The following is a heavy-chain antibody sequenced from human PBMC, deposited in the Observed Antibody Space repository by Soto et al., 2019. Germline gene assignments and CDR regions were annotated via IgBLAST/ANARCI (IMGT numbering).Heavy chain of an antibody. CDR3: ATDDYGIFPY. Sequence: VASVKVSCKVSGYPFTTYYIHWVRQAPGQGLGWMGWIDPRSGGTVYEQKFQGRVTMTRDTSISTVYMDLSGLTSDDTALYYCATDDYGIFPYWGQGSLVTVSS. CDR2: IDPRSGGT. J-gene: IGHJ4*02. V-gene: IGHV1-2*02. CDR1: GYPFTTYY. D-gene: IGHD3-10*01.